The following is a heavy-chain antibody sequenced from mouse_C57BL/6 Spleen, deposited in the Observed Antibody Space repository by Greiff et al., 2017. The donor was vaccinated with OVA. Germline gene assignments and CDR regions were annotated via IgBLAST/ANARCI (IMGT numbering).Heavy chain of an antibody. V-gene: IGHV2-9-1*01. J-gene: IGHJ4*01. CDR3: ARIYYGNYEGAMDY. D-gene: IGHD2-1*01. CDR2: IWTGGGT. CDR1: GFSLTSYA. Sequence: VQLQESGPGLVAPSQSLSITCTVSGFSLTSYAISWVRQPPGKGLEWLGVIWTGGGTNYNSALKSRLSISKDNSKSQVFLKMNSLQTDDTARYYCARIYYGNYEGAMDYWGQGTSVTVSS.